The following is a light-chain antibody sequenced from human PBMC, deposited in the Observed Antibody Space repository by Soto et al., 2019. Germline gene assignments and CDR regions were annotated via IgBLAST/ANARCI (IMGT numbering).Light chain of an antibody. CDR2: GAS. Sequence: EIVFTQSPCTLSWSRGERATLSWRASQSVSSSYLAWYQQKPGQAPRLLIYGASSRATGIPARFSGSGSGTDFPLPISSLEPEDFAVYYCQQRSNWITFGQGTRLEIK. J-gene: IGKJ5*01. V-gene: IGKV3D-20*02. CDR3: QQRSNWIT. CDR1: QSVSSSY.